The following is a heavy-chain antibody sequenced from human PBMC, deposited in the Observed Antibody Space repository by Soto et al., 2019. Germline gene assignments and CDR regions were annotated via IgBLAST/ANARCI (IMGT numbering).Heavy chain of an antibody. Sequence: LSLTCTVSGGSISSGDYYWSWIRQPPGKGLEWIGYIYYSGSTYYNPSLKSRVTISVDTSKNQFSLKLSSVTAADTAVYYCARDSYDILTGLQYGMDVWGQGTTVTVSS. V-gene: IGHV4-30-4*01. CDR2: IYYSGST. CDR1: GGSISSGDYY. CDR3: ARDSYDILTGLQYGMDV. D-gene: IGHD3-9*01. J-gene: IGHJ6*02.